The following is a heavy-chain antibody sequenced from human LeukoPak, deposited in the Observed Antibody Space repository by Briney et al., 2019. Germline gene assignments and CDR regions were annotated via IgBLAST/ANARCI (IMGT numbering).Heavy chain of an antibody. J-gene: IGHJ4*02. CDR2: VSSDGSID. V-gene: IGHV3-30*03. CDR3: ARERLNYYDSSGLLDY. Sequence: GGSLRLSCAASGFTFSNYGMHWVRQAPGKGLEWVAVVSSDGSIDYYADSLRGRFTVSRDNSKNTMFLQFNTLRPEDTAVYYCARERLNYYDSSGLLDYWGQGTLVTVSS. D-gene: IGHD3-22*01. CDR1: GFTFSNYG.